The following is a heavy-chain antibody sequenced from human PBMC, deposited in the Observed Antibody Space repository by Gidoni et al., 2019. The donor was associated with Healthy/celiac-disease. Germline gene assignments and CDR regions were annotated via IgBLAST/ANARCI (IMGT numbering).Heavy chain of an antibody. CDR1: GGSISSSNW. CDR3: ARIVGERGHYYGMDV. Sequence: QVQLQESGPGLVKPSGTLSLTCAVSGGSISSSNWWRWVRQPPGKGLEWSGEIDHSGSTNYNPSLKSRVTISVDKSKNQFSLKLSSVTAADTAVYYCARIVGERGHYYGMDVWGQGTTVTVSS. J-gene: IGHJ6*02. CDR2: IDHSGST. D-gene: IGHD1-26*01. V-gene: IGHV4-4*02.